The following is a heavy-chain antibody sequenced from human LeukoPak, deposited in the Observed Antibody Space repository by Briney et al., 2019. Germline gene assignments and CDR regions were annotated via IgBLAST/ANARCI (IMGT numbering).Heavy chain of an antibody. CDR1: GFTFSSYS. D-gene: IGHD2-15*01. Sequence: GGSLRLSCAASGFTFSSYSMNWVRQAPGKGLEWVSSISTSSSYIYYADSVKGRFTISRDNAKNSLYLQMNSLRAEDTAVYYCARGRLRYYYYMDVWGKGTTVTVSS. CDR2: ISTSSSYI. V-gene: IGHV3-21*01. J-gene: IGHJ6*03. CDR3: ARGRLRYYYYMDV.